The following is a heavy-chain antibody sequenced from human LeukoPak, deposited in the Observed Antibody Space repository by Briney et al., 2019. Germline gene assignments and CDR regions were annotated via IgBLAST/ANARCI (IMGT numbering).Heavy chain of an antibody. CDR3: ASGPPFWGSTSWPHYYYYYMDV. D-gene: IGHD2-2*01. V-gene: IGHV4-34*01. CDR2: INHSGST. Sequence: SETLSLTCAVYGGSFSGYYWSWIRQPPGKGLEWIGEINHSGSTNYNPSLKSRVTISVDTSKNQFSLKLSSVTAADTAVYYCASGPPFWGSTSWPHYYYYYMDVWGKGTTVTVSS. J-gene: IGHJ6*03. CDR1: GGSFSGYY.